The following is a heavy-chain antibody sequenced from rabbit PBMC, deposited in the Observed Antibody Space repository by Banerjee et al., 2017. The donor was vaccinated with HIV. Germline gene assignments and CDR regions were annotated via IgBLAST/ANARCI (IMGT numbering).Heavy chain of an antibody. D-gene: IGHD3-1*01. Sequence: QEQLEESGGGLVKPEGSLTLTCKASGFSFSGSYWISWVRQAPGKGLEWIGCIYGGDGTTYYATWAQGRFTISKTSSTTVTLQMTSLTAADTATYFCARGGDYGSPGWDLWGQGTLVTVS. CDR1: GFSFSGSYW. J-gene: IGHJ3*01. V-gene: IGHV1S45*01. CDR3: ARGGDYGSPGWDL. CDR2: IYGGDGTT.